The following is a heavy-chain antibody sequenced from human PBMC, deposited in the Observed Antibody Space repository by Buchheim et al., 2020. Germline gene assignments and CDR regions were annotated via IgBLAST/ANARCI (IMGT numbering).Heavy chain of an antibody. CDR2: IWYDGSNK. CDR3: ARDQGVGFGELLTIDY. V-gene: IGHV3-33*01. CDR1: GFTFSSYG. D-gene: IGHD3-10*01. Sequence: QVQLVESGGGVVQPGRSLRLSCAASGFTFSSYGMHWVRQAPGKGLEWVAVIWYDGSNKYYADSVKGRFTISRDNSKNTLYLQMNSLRAEDTAVYYCARDQGVGFGELLTIDYWGQGTL. J-gene: IGHJ4*02.